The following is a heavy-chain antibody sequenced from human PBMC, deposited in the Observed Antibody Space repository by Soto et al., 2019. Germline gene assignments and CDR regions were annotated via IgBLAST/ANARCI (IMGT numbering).Heavy chain of an antibody. D-gene: IGHD3-3*01. J-gene: IGHJ4*02. Sequence: GGSLRLSCAASGFTFSSYAMHWVRQAPGKGLEWVAVISYDGSNKYYADSVKGRFTISRDNSKNTLYLQMNSLRAEDTAVYYCARDLYDFWSGYYRALGYWGQGTLVTVSS. CDR1: GFTFSSYA. CDR2: ISYDGSNK. V-gene: IGHV3-30-3*01. CDR3: ARDLYDFWSGYYRALGY.